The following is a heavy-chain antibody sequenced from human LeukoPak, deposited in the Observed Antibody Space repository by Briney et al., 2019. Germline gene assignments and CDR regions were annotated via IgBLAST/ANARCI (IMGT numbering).Heavy chain of an antibody. CDR1: GFSFSSYA. V-gene: IGHV3-23*01. J-gene: IGHJ3*02. Sequence: PGGSLRLSCAASGFSFSSYAMSWVRQAPGKGLEWVSGINGRGDSTVYADSVKGRFTISRDNSKNTLYLQMNSLRVEDTAVYYCAKALYGDYGTDAFDIWGQGTMVTVSS. CDR3: AKALYGDYGTDAFDI. D-gene: IGHD4-17*01. CDR2: INGRGDST.